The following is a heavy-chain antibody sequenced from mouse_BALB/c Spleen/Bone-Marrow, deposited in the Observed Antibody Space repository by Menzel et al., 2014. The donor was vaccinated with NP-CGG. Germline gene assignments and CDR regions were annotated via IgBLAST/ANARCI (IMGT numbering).Heavy chain of an antibody. J-gene: IGHJ3*01. CDR1: GFDFSRYW. CDR2: INPDSSTI. V-gene: IGHV4-1*02. D-gene: IGHD1-2*01. CDR3: AKNYYYGYVAY. Sequence: EVNEVESGGGLVQPGGSLKLSCAASGFDFSRYWMTWVRQAPGKGLEWIGEINPDSSTINYAPSLKDKFIISRDNAKNTLYLQMSKVRSEDTALYYCAKNYYYGYVAYWGQGTLVTVSA.